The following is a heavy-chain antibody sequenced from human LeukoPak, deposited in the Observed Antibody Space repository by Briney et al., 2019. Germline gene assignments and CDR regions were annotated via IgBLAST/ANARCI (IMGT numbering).Heavy chain of an antibody. D-gene: IGHD1-26*01. CDR1: GYTFTGYY. CDR2: INPNSGGT. Sequence: ASVKVSCKASGYTFTGYYMHWVRQAPGQGLEWMGWINPNSGGTNYAQKFQGRVTMTRDTSISIAYMELSRLRSDDTAVYYCARAQVGAPTGYYFDYWGQGTLVTVSS. J-gene: IGHJ4*02. V-gene: IGHV1-2*02. CDR3: ARAQVGAPTGYYFDY.